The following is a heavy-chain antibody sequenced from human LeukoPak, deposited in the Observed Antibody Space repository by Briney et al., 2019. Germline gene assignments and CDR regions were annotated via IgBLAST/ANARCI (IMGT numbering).Heavy chain of an antibody. CDR2: ISSSGSTI. J-gene: IGHJ4*02. Sequence: GGSLRLSCAASGFTFSDYYMSWIRQAPGEGLEWVSYISSSGSTIYYADSVKGRFTISRDNAKNSLYLQMNSLRAEDTAVYYCARDRYDYVWGSYPDGYWGQGTLVTVSS. CDR3: ARDRYDYVWGSYPDGY. D-gene: IGHD3-16*01. V-gene: IGHV3-11*01. CDR1: GFTFSDYY.